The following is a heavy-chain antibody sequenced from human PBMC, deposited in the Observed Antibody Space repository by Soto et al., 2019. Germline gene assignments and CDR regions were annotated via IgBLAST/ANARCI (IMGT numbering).Heavy chain of an antibody. CDR1: GGTFSSYA. CDR2: IIPIFGTA. J-gene: IGHJ4*02. Sequence: QVQLVQSGAEVKKPGSSVKVSCKASGGTFSSYAISWVRQAPGQGLEWMGGIIPIFGTANYAQKFQGRVTITADETRSTGYMGLSSLRSEDTAVYFYGRGSGEQQVGGGGFDYWGQGTLVTVSS. D-gene: IGHD6-13*01. V-gene: IGHV1-69*01. CDR3: GRGSGEQQVGGGGFDY.